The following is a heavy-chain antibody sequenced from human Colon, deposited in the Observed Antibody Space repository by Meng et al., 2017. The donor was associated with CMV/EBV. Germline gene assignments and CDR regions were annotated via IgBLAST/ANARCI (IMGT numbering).Heavy chain of an antibody. J-gene: IGHJ4*02. CDR1: GATISNFC. CDR3: ATGSGDFDH. CDR2: IQSDGNT. Sequence: QLPLEGSGPGLVRPSETISLTCSVSGATISNFCWSWIRQSAGMRLEWIGRIQSDGNTYYNPSLKSRVTVSHDTSKNQISLRLRSVTAADTAVYYCATGSGDFDHWGQGTLVTVSS. V-gene: IGHV4-4*07. D-gene: IGHD1-26*01.